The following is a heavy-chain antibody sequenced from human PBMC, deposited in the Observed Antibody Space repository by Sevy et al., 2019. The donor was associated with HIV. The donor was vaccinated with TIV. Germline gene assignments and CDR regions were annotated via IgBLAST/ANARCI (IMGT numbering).Heavy chain of an antibody. D-gene: IGHD2-2*01. CDR2: ISYEGSNK. Sequence: GGSLRLSCAASGFTFSSYAMHWVRQAPGKGLEWVAVISYEGSNKYYADSVKGRFTISRDNSKNTLYLQMNSLRAEDTAVYYCARDPGVRVVVPAAYFDYWGQGTLVTVSS. J-gene: IGHJ4*02. CDR3: ARDPGVRVVVPAAYFDY. CDR1: GFTFSSYA. V-gene: IGHV3-30-3*01.